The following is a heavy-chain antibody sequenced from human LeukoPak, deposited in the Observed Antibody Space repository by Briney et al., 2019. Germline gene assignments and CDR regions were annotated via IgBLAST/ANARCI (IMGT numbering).Heavy chain of an antibody. CDR1: GGSISNKY. CDR2: IYYSGST. CDR3: AKAFWSGYYFFAFDI. D-gene: IGHD3-3*01. Sequence: SETLSLTCTVSGGSISNKYWSWIRQPPGKGLEWIGYIYYSGSTNYNPSLKSRVTISVDTSKNQFSLKLSSVTAADTAVYYCAKAFWSGYYFFAFDIWGQGTMVTVSS. J-gene: IGHJ3*02. V-gene: IGHV4-59*12.